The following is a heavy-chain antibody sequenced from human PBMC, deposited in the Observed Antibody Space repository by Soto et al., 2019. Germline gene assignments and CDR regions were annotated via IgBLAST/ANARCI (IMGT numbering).Heavy chain of an antibody. CDR1: GFTFDDYA. CDR3: AKAGGGSCYSHDCYYYGMDV. Sequence: SLKISCAASGFTFDDYAMHWVRQAPGKGLEWVSGISWNSGSIGYADSVKGRFTISRDNAKNSLYLQMNNLRAEDTALYYCAKAGGGSCYSHDCYYYGMDVWGQGTTVTVSS. CDR2: ISWNSGSI. V-gene: IGHV3-9*01. J-gene: IGHJ6*02. D-gene: IGHD2-15*01.